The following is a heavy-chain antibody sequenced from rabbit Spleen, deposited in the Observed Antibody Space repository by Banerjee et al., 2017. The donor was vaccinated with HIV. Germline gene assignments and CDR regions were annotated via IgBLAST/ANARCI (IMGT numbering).Heavy chain of an antibody. J-gene: IGHJ4*01. Sequence: QEQLEESGGDLVKPEGSLTLTCTASGLSFSSGDCMCWVRQAPGKGLEWIACIDAGSSGRTYYASWAKGRFTISKTSSTTVTLQMTSLTAADTATYFCARLLDTTNTYYFNLWGPGTLVTVS. V-gene: IGHV1S45*01. CDR2: IDAGSSGRT. CDR3: ARLLDTTNTYYFNL. D-gene: IGHD1-1*01. CDR1: GLSFSSGDC.